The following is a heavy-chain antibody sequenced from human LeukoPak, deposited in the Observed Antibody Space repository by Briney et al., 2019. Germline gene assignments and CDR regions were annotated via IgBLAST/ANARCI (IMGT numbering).Heavy chain of an antibody. J-gene: IGHJ4*02. D-gene: IGHD6-19*01. CDR3: ARRIDSSGRLVHPFDY. V-gene: IGHV4-39*01. CDR1: GGSISSNSYY. CDR2: IYYRGST. Sequence: SETLSLTCTVSGGSISSNSYYWGWIRQPPGKGLEWIGSIYYRGSTYYSPSLKNRVTISVDTSKNQFSLKLSSVTAADTAVYYCARRIDSSGRLVHPFDYWGQGTLVTVSS.